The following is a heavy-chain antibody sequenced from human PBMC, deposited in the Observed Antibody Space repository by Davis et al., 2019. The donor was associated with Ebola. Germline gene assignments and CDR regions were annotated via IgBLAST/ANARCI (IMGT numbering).Heavy chain of an antibody. CDR2: INHSGST. V-gene: IGHV4-34*01. D-gene: IGHD3-16*01. J-gene: IGHJ4*02. Sequence: LSCAVYGGSFSGYYWSWIRQPPGKGLEWIGEINHSGSTNYNPSLKSRVTISVDTSKNQFSLKLSSVTAADTAVYYCARGLITFGGAYYFDYWGQGTLVTVSS. CDR1: GGSFSGYY. CDR3: ARGLITFGGAYYFDY.